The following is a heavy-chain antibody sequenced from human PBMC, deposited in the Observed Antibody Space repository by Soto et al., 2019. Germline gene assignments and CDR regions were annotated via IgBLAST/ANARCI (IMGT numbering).Heavy chain of an antibody. CDR2: INNDSGDT. CDR3: ARLIIVVRGVLIAYALDV. V-gene: IGHV1-3*04. D-gene: IGHD3-10*01. CDR1: GYTFTSYA. J-gene: IGHJ6*02. Sequence: ASVKVSCKASGYTFTSYAMHWVCQAPGQRLEWMGWINNDSGDTYYSPEFQGRVTITRDTSASTAYMELSRLRSEDTAVYYCARLIIVVRGVLIAYALDVWGQGTTVTVSS.